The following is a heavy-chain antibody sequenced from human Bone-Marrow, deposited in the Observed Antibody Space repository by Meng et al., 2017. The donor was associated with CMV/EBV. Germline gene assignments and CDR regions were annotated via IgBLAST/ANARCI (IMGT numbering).Heavy chain of an antibody. V-gene: IGHV3-66*02. D-gene: IGHD3-3*01. Sequence: GGSLRLSCAASGFTVSSNYMSWVRQAPGKGLEWVSVIYSGGSTYYADSVKGRFTISRDNSKNTLYLQMNSLRAEDTAVYYCASETYYDFWSGYYSCGQGTLVTVSS. J-gene: IGHJ4*02. CDR1: GFTVSSNY. CDR2: IYSGGST. CDR3: ASETYYDFWSGYYS.